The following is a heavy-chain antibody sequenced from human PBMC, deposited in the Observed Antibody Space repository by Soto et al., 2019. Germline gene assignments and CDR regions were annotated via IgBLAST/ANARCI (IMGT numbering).Heavy chain of an antibody. J-gene: IGHJ6*02. D-gene: IGHD6-19*01. Sequence: EVQLVESGGGLVKPGGSLRLSCTASGFTFSNAWMNWVRQAPGKGLEWVGRIKSKTDGGTTDYAAPVKGRFTISRDDSKNTLYLQMNSLKTEDTAVYYCTTGLAYSSGWYEPRRLVPYYYYGMDVWGQGTTVTVSS. CDR3: TTGLAYSSGWYEPRRLVPYYYYGMDV. CDR2: IKSKTDGGTT. V-gene: IGHV3-15*07. CDR1: GFTFSNAW.